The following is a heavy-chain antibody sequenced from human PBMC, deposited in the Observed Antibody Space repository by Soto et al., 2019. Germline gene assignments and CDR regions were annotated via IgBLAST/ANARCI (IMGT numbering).Heavy chain of an antibody. CDR2: IDPSDSYT. V-gene: IGHV5-10-1*01. J-gene: IGHJ6*02. D-gene: IGHD3-10*01. CDR1: GYNFPSYW. Sequence: GESLKISCKGSGYNFPSYWISWVRQMPGKGLEWMGRIDPSDSYTNYSPSFQGHVTISADKSISTAYLQWSSLKASDTAMYYCARLSSGDYDNYYYGMDVWGQGTTVTVSS. CDR3: ARLSSGDYDNYYYGMDV.